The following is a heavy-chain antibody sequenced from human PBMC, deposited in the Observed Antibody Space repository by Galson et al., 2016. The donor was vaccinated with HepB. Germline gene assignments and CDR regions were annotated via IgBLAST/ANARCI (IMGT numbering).Heavy chain of an antibody. CDR1: GFTFSTYA. V-gene: IGHV3-23*01. J-gene: IGHJ4*01. CDR3: AKSSRGYCVGGSCQWFYFDS. Sequence: SLRLSCAASGFTFSTYAMHWVRQAPGKGLEWVSGISDNGGSTYYADSVKGRFTISRDNSKNTLYLQMNSLRVEDTAVYYCAKSSRGYCVGGSCQWFYFDSWGHGTLVTVSS. CDR2: ISDNGGST. D-gene: IGHD2-15*01.